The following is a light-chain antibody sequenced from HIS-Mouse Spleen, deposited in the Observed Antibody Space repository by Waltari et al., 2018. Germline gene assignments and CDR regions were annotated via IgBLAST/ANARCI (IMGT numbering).Light chain of an antibody. CDR2: DVS. CDR1: SSDDGGCNY. Sequence: QSALTPPRAVSGAPAQSVTIFCTGTSSDDGGCNYVSWYQQHPGKAPKRVIYDVSNRPSGVPDRFSGSKSGNTASLTISGLQAEDEADYYCSSYAGSYTWVFGGGTKLTVL. CDR3: SSYAGSYTWV. J-gene: IGLJ3*02. V-gene: IGLV2-11*01.